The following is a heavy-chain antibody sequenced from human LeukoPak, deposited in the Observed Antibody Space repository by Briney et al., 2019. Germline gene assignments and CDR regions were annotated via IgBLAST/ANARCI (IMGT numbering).Heavy chain of an antibody. CDR3: AREGDYSDSSGYFAPLDY. CDR1: GFTFSSYG. J-gene: IGHJ4*02. V-gene: IGHV3-30*03. D-gene: IGHD3-22*01. CDR2: ISYDGSNK. Sequence: GRSLRLSCAASGFTFSSYGMHWVRQAPGKGLEWVAVISYDGSNKYYADSVKGRFTISRDNSKNTLYLQMNSLRAEDTAVYYCAREGDYSDSSGYFAPLDYWGQGTLVTVSS.